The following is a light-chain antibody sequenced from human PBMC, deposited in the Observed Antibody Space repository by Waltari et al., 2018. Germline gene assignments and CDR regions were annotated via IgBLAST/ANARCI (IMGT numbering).Light chain of an antibody. V-gene: IGKV3-15*01. CDR2: GES. J-gene: IGKJ2*01. CDR1: QPVSSD. CDR3: QQYNNWPPFT. Sequence: EIVMTQSPATLSVSPGDRATLPCRASQPVSSDLAWYQQNPGQAPRLLIFGESTRATGIPARFSGSGSGTEFTLTISSLQSEDFALYYCQQYNNWPPFTFGQGTKLEI.